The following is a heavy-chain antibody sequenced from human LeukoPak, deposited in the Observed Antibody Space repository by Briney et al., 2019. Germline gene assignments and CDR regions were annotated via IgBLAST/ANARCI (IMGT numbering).Heavy chain of an antibody. J-gene: IGHJ5*02. CDR3: ARETNWFDP. CDR1: GGSISSYY. Sequence: PSETLSLTCSVSGGSISSYYWSWLRQPAGKGLEWMGRIYTSGRTNYNPSLKSRATMSVTTSKTQFSLKRSSVTAAATAVYYCARETNWFDPWGQGTLVTVSS. V-gene: IGHV4-4*07. CDR2: IYTSGRT.